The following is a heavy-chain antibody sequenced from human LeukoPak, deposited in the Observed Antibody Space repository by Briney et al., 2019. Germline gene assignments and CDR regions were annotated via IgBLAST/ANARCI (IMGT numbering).Heavy chain of an antibody. J-gene: IGHJ5*02. Sequence: SETLSLTCAVYGGSFSGYYWSWIRQPPGKGLEWIGEINHSGSTNYNPSLKSRVTISVDTSKNQFSLKLSSVTAADTAVYYCARGWGSSPSNWFDPWGQGTLVTVSS. V-gene: IGHV4-34*01. CDR2: INHSGST. CDR1: GGSFSGYY. CDR3: ARGWGSSPSNWFDP. D-gene: IGHD7-27*01.